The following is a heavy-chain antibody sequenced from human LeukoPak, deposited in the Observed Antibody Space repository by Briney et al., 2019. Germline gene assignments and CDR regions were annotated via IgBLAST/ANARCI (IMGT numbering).Heavy chain of an antibody. CDR2: IIPNFGTA. CDR3: ARGGAIGGYYMDV. J-gene: IGHJ6*03. D-gene: IGHD2-2*02. CDR1: GDTFSSYA. Sequence: SVKVSCKASGDTFSSYAISWVRQAPGQGLEWMGRIIPNFGTANYAQKFQGRVTITTDESTSTAYMGLRSLRSEDTAVYYCARGGAIGGYYMDVWGKGPRVTVSS. V-gene: IGHV1-69*05.